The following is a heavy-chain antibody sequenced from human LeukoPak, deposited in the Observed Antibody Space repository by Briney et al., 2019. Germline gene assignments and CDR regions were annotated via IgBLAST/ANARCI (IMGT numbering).Heavy chain of an antibody. Sequence: ASVKVSCKASGYTFTHYYMHWVRQAPGQGLEWMGIINPSGGNTIYAQRFQGRVTMTRDMSTSTVYMELSSLTSEDTAVYYCARDIGTVTCYYDTSGRNYFDYWGQGTLVTVSS. CDR2: INPSGGNT. CDR3: ARDIGTVTCYYDTSGRNYFDY. J-gene: IGHJ4*02. V-gene: IGHV1-46*01. CDR1: GYTFTHYY. D-gene: IGHD3-22*01.